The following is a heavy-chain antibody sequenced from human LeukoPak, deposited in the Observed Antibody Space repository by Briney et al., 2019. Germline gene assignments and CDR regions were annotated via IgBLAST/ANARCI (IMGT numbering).Heavy chain of an antibody. V-gene: IGHV4-59*08. Sequence: PSETLSLTCTVSGPSISGFSWTWIRQPPGKGLEWIGYFHYDGITNYNPSLKSRVAISVDTSKNQFSLKLTSVTAADTAIYYCARGSGWCDYWGQGTLVSVSS. D-gene: IGHD6-19*01. CDR2: FHYDGIT. CDR1: GPSISGFS. J-gene: IGHJ4*02. CDR3: ARGSGWCDY.